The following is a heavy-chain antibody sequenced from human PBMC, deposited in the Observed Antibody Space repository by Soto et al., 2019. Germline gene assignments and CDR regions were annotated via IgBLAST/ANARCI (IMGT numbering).Heavy chain of an antibody. CDR1: GFTFSSYG. J-gene: IGHJ5*02. Sequence: GGSLRLSCAASGFTFSSYGMHWVRQAPGKGLEWVAVISYDGSNKYYADSVKGRFTISRDNSKNTLYLQMNSLRAEDTAVYYCARDPSPPYCSSTSCRGGFDPWGQGALVTVSS. CDR2: ISYDGSNK. V-gene: IGHV3-30*03. D-gene: IGHD2-2*01. CDR3: ARDPSPPYCSSTSCRGGFDP.